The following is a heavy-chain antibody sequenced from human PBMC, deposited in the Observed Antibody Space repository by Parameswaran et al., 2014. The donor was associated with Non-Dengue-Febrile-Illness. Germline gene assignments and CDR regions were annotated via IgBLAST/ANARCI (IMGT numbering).Heavy chain of an antibody. D-gene: IGHD5-18*01. V-gene: IGHV3-7*01. J-gene: IGHJ4*02. CDR3: ARSRVGYSYVDY. CDR2: INQDGSEK. Sequence: VRQAPREGGWEWVANINQDGSEKYYVDFVKGRFTISRDNAKNSLYLQMNSLRAEDTAVYYCARSRVGYSYVDYWGQGTLVTVSS.